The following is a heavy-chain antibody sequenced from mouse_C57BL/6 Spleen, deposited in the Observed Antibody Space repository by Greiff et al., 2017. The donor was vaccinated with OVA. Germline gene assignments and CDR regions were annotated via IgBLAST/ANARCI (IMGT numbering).Heavy chain of an antibody. J-gene: IGHJ1*03. CDR3: VRQVSSYWYFDV. CDR1: GFSFNTYA. CDR2: IRSKSNNYAT. Sequence: DVHLVESGGGLVQPKGSLKLSCAASGFSFNTYAMNWVRQAPGKGLEWVARIRSKSNNYATYYAVSVKDRFTISRDDSESMLYLQMNNLKTEDTAMYYCVRQVSSYWYFDVWGTGTTVTVSS. V-gene: IGHV10-1*01. D-gene: IGHD1-1*01.